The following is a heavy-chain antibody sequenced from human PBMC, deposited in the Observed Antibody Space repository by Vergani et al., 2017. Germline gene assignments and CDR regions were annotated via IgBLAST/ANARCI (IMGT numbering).Heavy chain of an antibody. V-gene: IGHV4-39*01. J-gene: IGHJ6*03. CDR1: GGSVDSRKHY. D-gene: IGHD3/OR15-3a*01. Sequence: QVLLQESGPGLVKPSETLSLMCTVSGGSVDSRKHYWGWIRQPPGKGLEWIGTVSYSGATYYTPSLKNRVKVSLNTSENQFSLQMSSVTAADTAVYYCAKQIYEFWNGYSYYYHYYMDVWGKGTTVTVSS. CDR3: AKQIYEFWNGYSYYYHYYMDV. CDR2: VSYSGAT.